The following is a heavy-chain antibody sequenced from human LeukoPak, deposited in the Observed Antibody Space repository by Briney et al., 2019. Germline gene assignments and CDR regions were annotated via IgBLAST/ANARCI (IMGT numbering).Heavy chain of an antibody. CDR1: GYTFTSYG. J-gene: IGHJ4*02. D-gene: IGHD3-22*01. Sequence: ASVKVSCKASGYTFTSYGISWVRQAPGQGLEWMGWISAKNGNTNYAQKLQGRVTMTTDTSTSTAYMELRSLRSDDTAVYYCARLVPKTYYYDSSGFFFDYWGQGTLFTLSS. CDR2: ISAKNGNT. V-gene: IGHV1-18*01. CDR3: ARLVPKTYYYDSSGFFFDY.